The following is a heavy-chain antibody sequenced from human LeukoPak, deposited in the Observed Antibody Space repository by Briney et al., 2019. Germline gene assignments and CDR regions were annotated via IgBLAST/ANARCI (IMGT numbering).Heavy chain of an antibody. CDR1: VGSISSYY. V-gene: IGHV4-59*01. CDR3: ASSTTGTTYAFDI. Sequence: PSETLSLTCTVSVGSISSYYWSWIRQPPGKGLEWIGYIYYSGSANYNPSLKSRVTISVDTSKNQFSLKLTSVTAADTAVYYCASSTTGTTYAFDIWGQGTMVTVSS. CDR2: IYYSGSA. J-gene: IGHJ3*02. D-gene: IGHD1-1*01.